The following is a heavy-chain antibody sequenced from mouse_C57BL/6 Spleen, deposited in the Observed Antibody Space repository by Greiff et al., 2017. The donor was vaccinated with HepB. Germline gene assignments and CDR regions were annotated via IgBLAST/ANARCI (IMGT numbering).Heavy chain of an antibody. D-gene: IGHD1-1*01. V-gene: IGHV5-4*01. Sequence: EVKLVESGGGLVKPGGSLKLSCAASGFTFSSYAMSWVRQTPEKRLEWVATISDGGSYTYYPDNVKGRFTISRDNAKNNLYLQMSHLKSEDTAMYDRARDPYYGSSGAWFAYWGQGTLVTVSA. CDR1: GFTFSSYA. J-gene: IGHJ3*01. CDR2: ISDGGSYT. CDR3: ARDPYYGSSGAWFAY.